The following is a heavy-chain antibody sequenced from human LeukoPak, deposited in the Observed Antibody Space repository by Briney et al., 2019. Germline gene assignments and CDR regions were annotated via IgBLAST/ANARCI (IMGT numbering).Heavy chain of an antibody. CDR3: ARGVDYYGSGSYYLNWFDP. Sequence: ASVKVSCKASGYTFSDHYIYWVRQAPGQGLEWMGWINPNSGDTQYSQKFQGWVTMTRDTSISTAYMELSSLRSEDTAVYYCARGVDYYGSGSYYLNWFDPWGQGTLVTVSS. D-gene: IGHD3-10*01. J-gene: IGHJ5*02. V-gene: IGHV1-2*04. CDR2: INPNSGDT. CDR1: GYTFSDHY.